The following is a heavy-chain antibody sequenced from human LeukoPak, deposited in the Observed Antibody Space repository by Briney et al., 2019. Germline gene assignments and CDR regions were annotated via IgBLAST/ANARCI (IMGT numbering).Heavy chain of an antibody. CDR3: ARARGALGYCTSSSCYGSNINWFDP. CDR2: IYYSGST. CDR1: GDSISSYY. V-gene: IGHV4-59*01. D-gene: IGHD2-2*01. J-gene: IGHJ5*02. Sequence: SETLSLTCTVSGDSISSYYWNWIRQPPGKGLEWIGYIYYSGSTNYNPSLKSRVTISVDTSKNQFSLKLSSVTAVDTAVYYCARARGALGYCTSSSCYGSNINWFDPWGQGTLVTVSS.